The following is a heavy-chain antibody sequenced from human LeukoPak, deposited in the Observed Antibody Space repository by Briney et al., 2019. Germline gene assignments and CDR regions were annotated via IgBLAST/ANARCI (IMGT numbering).Heavy chain of an antibody. CDR2: VDHTGST. CDR3: ARGRVSSSTWCSTYYYYFYMDV. V-gene: IGHV4-59*01. CDR1: DDSITMYY. J-gene: IGHJ6*03. Sequence: SETLSLTCSVSDDSITMYYWTWIRQPPGKGLEWIGYVDHTGSTNFNPSLNGRVSISRDTSKNLFSLRLRSVTAADTAVYFCARGRVSSSTWCSTYYYYFYMDVWGKGTTVTVSS. D-gene: IGHD2-15*01.